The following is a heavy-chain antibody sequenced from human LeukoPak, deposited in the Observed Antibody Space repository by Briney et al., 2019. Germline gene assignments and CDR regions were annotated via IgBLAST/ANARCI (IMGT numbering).Heavy chain of an antibody. V-gene: IGHV3-23*01. Sequence: GGFLRLSCAASGFTFSSYAMSWVRQAPGKGLEWVSDITGGGGSTYYADSVKGRFTISRDNSKNTLYLQMNSLRAEDTAVYFCAKLSGYPGAYWGQGTLVTVSS. D-gene: IGHD3-22*01. CDR2: ITGGGGST. CDR1: GFTFSSYA. J-gene: IGHJ4*02. CDR3: AKLSGYPGAY.